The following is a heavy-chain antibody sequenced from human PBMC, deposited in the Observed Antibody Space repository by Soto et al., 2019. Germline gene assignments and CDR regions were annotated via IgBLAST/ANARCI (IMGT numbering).Heavy chain of an antibody. CDR2: ISGSSSYI. J-gene: IGHJ3*02. Sequence: EVQLVESGGGLVKPGGSLRLSCAASGFTFSSHNMNWVRQAAGKGLEWVSCISGSSSYIFYADSVKGRFTISRDNAKNSLYLQMNSLRVEDTAVYYCARTDYGDYVRGAFDIGGQGTMVTVSS. CDR1: GFTFSSHN. V-gene: IGHV3-21*01. CDR3: ARTDYGDYVRGAFDI. D-gene: IGHD4-17*01.